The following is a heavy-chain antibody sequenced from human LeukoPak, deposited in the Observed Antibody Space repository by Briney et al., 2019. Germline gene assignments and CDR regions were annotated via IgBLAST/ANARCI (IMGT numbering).Heavy chain of an antibody. V-gene: IGHV3-23*01. Sequence: PGGSLRLSCAASGFIFKNYAMSWVRQAPGKGLEWVSGISGNTDNTYYADSVKGRFTISRDNSENTLYLQMNSLRAEDTAVYYCDGDYYYMDVWGKGTTVTVPS. CDR1: GFIFKNYA. J-gene: IGHJ6*03. CDR3: DGDYYYMDV. CDR2: ISGNTDNT. D-gene: IGHD3-10*01.